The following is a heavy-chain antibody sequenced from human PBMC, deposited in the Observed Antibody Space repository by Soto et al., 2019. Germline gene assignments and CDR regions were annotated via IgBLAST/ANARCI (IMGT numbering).Heavy chain of an antibody. Sequence: GESLKISCKGSGYSFTSYWISWVRQMPGKGLEWMGRIDPSDSYTNYSPSSQGHVTISADKSISTAYLQWSSLKASDTAMYYCARQSDSATITDYWGRGTLVTVSS. CDR1: GYSFTSYW. CDR3: ARQSDSATITDY. V-gene: IGHV5-10-1*01. D-gene: IGHD5-12*01. CDR2: IDPSDSYT. J-gene: IGHJ4*02.